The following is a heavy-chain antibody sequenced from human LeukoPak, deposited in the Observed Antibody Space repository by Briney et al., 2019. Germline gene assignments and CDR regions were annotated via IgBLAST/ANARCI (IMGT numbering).Heavy chain of an antibody. CDR3: AKRGVVIRVILVGFNKEAYYFDS. CDR1: GITLSNYG. Sequence: PGGSLRLSCAVSGITLSNYGMSWVRLAPGKGLEWVADISGSGGQTNYADSVKGRFTISRDNAKNTLYLQMNSLRAEDTAVYFCAKRGVVIRVILVGFNKEAYYFDSWGQGALVTVSS. D-gene: IGHD3-22*01. CDR2: ISGSGGQT. V-gene: IGHV3-23*01. J-gene: IGHJ4*02.